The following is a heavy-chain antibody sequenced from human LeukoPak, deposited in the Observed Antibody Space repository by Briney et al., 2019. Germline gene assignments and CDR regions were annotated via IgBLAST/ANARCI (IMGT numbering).Heavy chain of an antibody. J-gene: IGHJ5*02. V-gene: IGHV4-34*01. CDR1: GGSFSGYY. Sequence: SETLSLTCAVYGGSFSGYYWSWIRQPPGKGLEWIGEINHSGSTNYNPSLKSRVTISVDTSKNQFSLKLSSVTAADTAVYYCARRLGQSYYYGSGSSFFDPWGQGTLVTVSS. CDR2: INHSGST. CDR3: ARRLGQSYYYGSGSSFFDP. D-gene: IGHD3-10*01.